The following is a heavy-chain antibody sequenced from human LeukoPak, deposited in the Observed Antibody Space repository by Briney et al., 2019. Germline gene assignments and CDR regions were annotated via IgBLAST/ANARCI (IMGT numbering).Heavy chain of an antibody. Sequence: GGSLILSCAASGFAFNNYAMSLVLQAPGRGLESVSSIGCSGGSTYYADSVSGRFTMSRDNSKNTLYLQMNSLRAEDTAVYFCAKEGDSSGYYVILCFFDYWGQGTLVTVSS. D-gene: IGHD6-19*01. CDR2: IGCSGGST. CDR1: GFAFNNYA. CDR3: AKEGDSSGYYVILCFFDY. J-gene: IGHJ4*02. V-gene: IGHV3-23*01.